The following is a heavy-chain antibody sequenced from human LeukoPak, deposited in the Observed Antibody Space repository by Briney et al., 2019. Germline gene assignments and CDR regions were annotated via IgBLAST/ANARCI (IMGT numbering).Heavy chain of an antibody. V-gene: IGHV1-69*10. CDR3: ARRSDTGVVPHHSYYCFDV. Sequence: SVKVSCKASGGTFSTYEINWVRQAPGQGLEWVGRIIPVLNIANYAQRFQGRVTITADKYTNTAYMELSSLRSEDTATYYCARRSDTGVVPHHSYYCFDVWGQGTAVTVSS. J-gene: IGHJ6*02. CDR1: GGTFSTYE. CDR2: IIPVLNIA. D-gene: IGHD5-18*01.